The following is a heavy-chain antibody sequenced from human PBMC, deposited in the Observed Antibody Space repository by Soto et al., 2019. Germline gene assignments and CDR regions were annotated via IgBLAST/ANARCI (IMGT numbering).Heavy chain of an antibody. J-gene: IGHJ5*02. V-gene: IGHV1-24*01. CDR3: ATLPPMVRGVMVFDP. Sequence: ASVKVSCKVSGYTLTELSMHWVRQAPGKGLEWMGGFDPEDGETIYAQKFQGRVTMTEDTSTDTAYMELSSLRSEDTAVYYCATLPPMVRGVMVFDPWGQGTLVTVSS. CDR1: GYTLTELS. D-gene: IGHD3-10*01. CDR2: FDPEDGET.